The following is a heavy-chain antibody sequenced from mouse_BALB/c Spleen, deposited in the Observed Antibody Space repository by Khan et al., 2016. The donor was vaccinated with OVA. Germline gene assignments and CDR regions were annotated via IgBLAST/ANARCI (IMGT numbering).Heavy chain of an antibody. CDR3: ARCYCGNYEFAY. CDR2: IFPGTGTT. J-gene: IGHJ3*01. Sequence: QVQLQQSGAELVKPGASVKLSCKTSGYTFTSYWIQWVKQRPGQGLGWLGQIFPGTGTTYYNENFKGKATLTVDTSSHTAYIMFSSLTSEDSAVYFWARCYCGNYEFAYWGQGTLVTVSP. CDR1: GYTFTSYW. D-gene: IGHD2-1*01. V-gene: IGHV1S132*01.